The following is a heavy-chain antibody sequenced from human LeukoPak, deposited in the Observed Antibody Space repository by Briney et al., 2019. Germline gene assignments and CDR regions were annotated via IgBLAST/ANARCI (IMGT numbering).Heavy chain of an antibody. Sequence: SETLSLTCTVSGGSISSGGYYWSWIRQHPGKGLEWIGYIYYSGSTYYNPSLKSRVTISVATSKNQFSLKLSSVTAADTAVYYCARVCSGGSCYSEGAFDIWGQGTMVTVSS. CDR1: GGSISSGGYY. CDR2: IYYSGST. J-gene: IGHJ3*02. D-gene: IGHD2-15*01. CDR3: ARVCSGGSCYSEGAFDI. V-gene: IGHV4-31*03.